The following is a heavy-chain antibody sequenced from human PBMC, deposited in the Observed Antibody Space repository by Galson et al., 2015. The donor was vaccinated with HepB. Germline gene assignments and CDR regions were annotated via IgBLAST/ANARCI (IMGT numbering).Heavy chain of an antibody. CDR3: ARGYGDHNWFDP. Sequence: SVKVSCKASGGTFSSYAISWVRQAPGQGLEWMGGIIPISGTANYAQKFQGRVTITADESTSTAYMELSSLRSEDTAVYYCARGYGDHNWFDPWGQGTLVTVSS. CDR1: GGTFSSYA. V-gene: IGHV1-69*13. D-gene: IGHD4-17*01. CDR2: IIPISGTA. J-gene: IGHJ5*02.